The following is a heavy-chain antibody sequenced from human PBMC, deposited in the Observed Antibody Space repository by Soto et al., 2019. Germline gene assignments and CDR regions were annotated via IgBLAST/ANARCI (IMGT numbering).Heavy chain of an antibody. CDR3: AKDIESGTHLYYGMDV. D-gene: IGHD1-7*01. CDR2: ISWHSGNI. Sequence: DVQLVESGGGLVQPGRSLRLSCAASGFTFDDFAMHWVRQAPGKGLEWVSGISWHSGNIAYADSVKGRFTISRDNAKNSLYLQMNSLRAEDTALYYCAKDIESGTHLYYGMDVWGQGTTVTVSS. V-gene: IGHV3-9*01. J-gene: IGHJ6*02. CDR1: GFTFDDFA.